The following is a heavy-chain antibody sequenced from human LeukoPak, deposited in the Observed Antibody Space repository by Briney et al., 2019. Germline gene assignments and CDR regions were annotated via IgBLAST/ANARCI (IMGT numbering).Heavy chain of an antibody. CDR1: GYSISSGFY. V-gene: IGHV4-38-2*02. CDR3: ARANYYDTIGYSRGAFDI. Sequence: SETLSLTCSVSGYSISSGFYWGWIRQPPGKGLEWIGGMFHSGNNYYNPSLKSRVTISVDTSKNQFSLKLSSVTAADTAVYYCARANYYDTIGYSRGAFDIWGQGTMVTVSP. J-gene: IGHJ3*02. CDR2: MFHSGNN. D-gene: IGHD3-22*01.